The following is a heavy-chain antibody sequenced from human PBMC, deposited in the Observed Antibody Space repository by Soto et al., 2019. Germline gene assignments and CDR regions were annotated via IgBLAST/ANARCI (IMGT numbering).Heavy chain of an antibody. V-gene: IGHV3-23*01. J-gene: IGHJ3*02. CDR3: AKDRDDIGMVDVFDI. D-gene: IGHD2-15*01. Sequence: EVQLLQSGGGLVQPGGSLRVSCAASGFGFSNYAMTWVRQAPGKGLEWLSEISGDGRTKDYADSVKGRFTMSRDNSKNTLNLQKNSLRAEDTAMYYCAKDRDDIGMVDVFDIWGQGTMVTGSS. CDR1: GFGFSNYA. CDR2: ISGDGRTK.